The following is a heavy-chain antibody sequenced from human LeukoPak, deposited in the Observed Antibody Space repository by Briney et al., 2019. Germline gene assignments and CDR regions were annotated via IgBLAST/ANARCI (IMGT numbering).Heavy chain of an antibody. D-gene: IGHD3-10*01. J-gene: IGHJ6*03. V-gene: IGHV5-51*01. CDR3: ARLGGEGFGELYYYYMDV. CDR1: GYSFTSYW. CDR2: IYPGDSDT. Sequence: GESLKISCKGSGYSFTSYWIGWVRHMPGKGLEWMGMIYPGDSDTRYSPSFQGQVTISADKSISTAYLQWSSLKASDTAMYYCARLGGEGFGELYYYYMDVWGKGTTVTVSS.